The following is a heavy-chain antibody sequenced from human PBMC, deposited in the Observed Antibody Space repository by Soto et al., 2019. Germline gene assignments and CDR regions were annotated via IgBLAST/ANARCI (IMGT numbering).Heavy chain of an antibody. CDR1: GFSFSTW. D-gene: IGHD5-12*01. Sequence: EVHLVESGGGVVQPGGSLRLSCAASGFSFSTWMHWVRQAPGKGLVWLSRINSDGSSISYADSVKGRFFVSRDNAKNTLYLQITRLTAEDTAVYYCTRGASGYGNFDYWGQVVLLTVSS. CDR2: INSDGSSI. J-gene: IGHJ4*02. V-gene: IGHV3-74*01. CDR3: TRGASGYGNFDY.